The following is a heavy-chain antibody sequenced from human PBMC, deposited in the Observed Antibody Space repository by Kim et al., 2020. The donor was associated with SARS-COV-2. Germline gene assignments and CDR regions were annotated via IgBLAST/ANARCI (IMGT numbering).Heavy chain of an antibody. CDR3: ARDRVDILAMGIGHAFDY. Sequence: ASVKVSCKASGYTFTSYYMHWVRQAPGQGLEWMGMINPSGGSTSYAQKFQGRVTMTRDTSTSTVYMELRSLRFEDTAVYYCARDRVDILAMGIGHAFDYWGQGTPVTASS. V-gene: IGHV1-46*01. CDR2: INPSGGST. J-gene: IGHJ4*02. CDR1: GYTFTSYY. D-gene: IGHD5-12*01.